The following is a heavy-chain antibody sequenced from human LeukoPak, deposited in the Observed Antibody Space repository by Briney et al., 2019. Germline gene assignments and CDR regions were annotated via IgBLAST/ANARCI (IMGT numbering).Heavy chain of an antibody. D-gene: IGHD6-6*01. Sequence: SVKVSCKASGGTFSSYAISWVRQAPGQGLEWMGGIIPIFGTANYAQKFQGRVTITTDESTSTAYMELSSLRSEDTAVYYCAREVEYSSSSIDGDYWGQGTLVTVSS. CDR3: AREVEYSSSSIDGDY. CDR2: IIPIFGTA. CDR1: GGTFSSYA. V-gene: IGHV1-69*05. J-gene: IGHJ4*02.